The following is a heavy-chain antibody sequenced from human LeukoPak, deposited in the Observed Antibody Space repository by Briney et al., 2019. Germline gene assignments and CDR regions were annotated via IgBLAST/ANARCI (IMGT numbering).Heavy chain of an antibody. CDR3: ARDWDY. CDR1: GLTFSIYS. Sequence: GGSLRLSCAASGLTFSIYSMNWVRQAPGKGLEWVSSISSSSSYIYYADSVKGRFTISRDNAKNSLYLQMNSLRAEDTAVYYCARDWDYWGQGTLVTVSS. J-gene: IGHJ4*02. CDR2: ISSSSSYI. V-gene: IGHV3-21*01.